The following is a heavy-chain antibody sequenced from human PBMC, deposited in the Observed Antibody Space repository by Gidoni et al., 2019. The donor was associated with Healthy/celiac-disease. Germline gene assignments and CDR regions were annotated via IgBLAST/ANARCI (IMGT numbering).Heavy chain of an antibody. V-gene: IGHV3-7*01. D-gene: IGHD6-13*01. CDR3: ARDSGSSWTEKFHS. CDR2: IKQDGSEK. Sequence: EVQLVESGGGLVQTGGSLRLSCAASGFTFSSSWMSWVRQAPGKGLEWVANIKQDGSEKYYVDSVKGRFTISRDNAKNSLYLQMNSLRAEYTAVYYFARDSGSSWTEKFHSWGQGTLVTVSS. CDR1: GFTFSSSW. J-gene: IGHJ5*02.